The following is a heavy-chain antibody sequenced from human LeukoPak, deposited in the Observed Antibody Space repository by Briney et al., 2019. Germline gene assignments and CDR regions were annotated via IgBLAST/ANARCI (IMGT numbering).Heavy chain of an antibody. Sequence: PSETLSLTCTVSGGSISNISYYWAWIRQTPGKELEWIGSIYYSGATNYNPSLESRLTISVDTSKNPFSLKLSSVSAADAAIYYCATLRTGSWYFDYWGQGTLVTVSS. V-gene: IGHV4-39*02. D-gene: IGHD1-14*01. J-gene: IGHJ4*02. CDR2: IYYSGAT. CDR3: ATLRTGSWYFDY. CDR1: GGSISNISYY.